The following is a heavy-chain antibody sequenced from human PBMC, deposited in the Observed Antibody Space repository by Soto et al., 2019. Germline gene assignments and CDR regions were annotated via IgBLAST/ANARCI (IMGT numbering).Heavy chain of an antibody. Sequence: QVQLVQSGAEVKKPGASVKVTFKAYGYTFASYAISWMRQAPGQGLEWMGWISAYNGKTNYAQKLQGRVTMTTDTSTSTAYMELRSLRSDDTDVYYCARDPPPPDYWGQGTLVTVSS. CDR2: ISAYNGKT. CDR3: ARDPPPPDY. J-gene: IGHJ4*02. V-gene: IGHV1-18*01. CDR1: GYTFASYA.